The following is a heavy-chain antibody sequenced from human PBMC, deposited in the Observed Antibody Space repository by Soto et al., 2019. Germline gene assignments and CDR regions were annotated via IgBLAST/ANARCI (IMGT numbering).Heavy chain of an antibody. J-gene: IGHJ6*02. V-gene: IGHV1-18*01. CDR1: GYTFTSYG. CDR3: ARDEGDYVWGSYRFYGMDV. CDR2: ISAYNGNT. Sequence: ASVKVSCKASGYTFTSYGISWVRQAPGQGLEWMGWISAYNGNTNYAQKLQGRVTMTTDTSTSTAYMELRSLRSDDTAVYYCARDEGDYVWGSYRFYGMDVWGQGTTVTVS. D-gene: IGHD3-16*02.